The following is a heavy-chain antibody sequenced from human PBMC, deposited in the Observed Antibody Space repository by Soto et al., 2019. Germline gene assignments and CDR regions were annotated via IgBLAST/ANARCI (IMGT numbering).Heavy chain of an antibody. Sequence: GASVKVSCKASGGAFRNSVISWVRQAPGQGLEGMGGNIPTFGTTHYAQKFQGRVTIIADESTSTVYMELANLRSDDTAVYYCARAPLLVGETIYENYFDYWGQGTLVTVSS. CDR2: NIPTFGTT. CDR1: GGAFRNSV. D-gene: IGHD3-10*01. J-gene: IGHJ4*02. V-gene: IGHV1-69*13. CDR3: ARAPLLVGETIYENYFDY.